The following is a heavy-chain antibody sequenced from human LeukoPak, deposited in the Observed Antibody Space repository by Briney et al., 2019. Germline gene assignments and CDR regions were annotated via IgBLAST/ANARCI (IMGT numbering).Heavy chain of an antibody. CDR3: ARSGLGSITAGPFNY. D-gene: IGHD5-24*01. Sequence: GASVKVSCKASGYTFTNYGITWVRQAPGQGLEWMGWISGYQGSTKYAQNFQGRVTMTIDTSTSTAYMDLRSLRSDDTAIYFCARSGLGSITAGPFNYWGQGTLGAGSS. J-gene: IGHJ4*02. CDR1: GYTFTNYG. V-gene: IGHV1-18*01. CDR2: ISGYQGST.